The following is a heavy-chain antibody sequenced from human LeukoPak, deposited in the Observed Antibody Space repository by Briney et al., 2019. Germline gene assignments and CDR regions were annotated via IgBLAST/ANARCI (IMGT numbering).Heavy chain of an antibody. Sequence: PSETLSLTCAVYGGSFSGYYWGWIRQPPGKGLEWIGSIWHTGSTYYNPSLKSRVTISVDTSKNQFSLKLTSVTAADTAVYYCARITDLSVATDYWGQGTLVTVSS. D-gene: IGHD6-19*01. J-gene: IGHJ4*02. CDR1: GGSFSGYY. CDR3: ARITDLSVATDY. CDR2: IWHTGST. V-gene: IGHV4-38-2*01.